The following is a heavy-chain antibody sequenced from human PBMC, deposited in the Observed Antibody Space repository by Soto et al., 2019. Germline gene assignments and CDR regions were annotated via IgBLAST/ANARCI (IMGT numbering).Heavy chain of an antibody. CDR3: ARHAILWVPAAIGP. CDR1: GGSISTSSYY. Sequence: KASETLSLTCTVSGGSISTSSYYWGWIRQPPGKGLEWIGSIFYSGTTYYNPSLKSRVTISVDTSKNQFSLKLSSVTVADTAVYYCARHAILWVPAAIGPWGQGALVTVSS. V-gene: IGHV4-39*01. CDR2: IFYSGTT. J-gene: IGHJ5*02. D-gene: IGHD2-2*01.